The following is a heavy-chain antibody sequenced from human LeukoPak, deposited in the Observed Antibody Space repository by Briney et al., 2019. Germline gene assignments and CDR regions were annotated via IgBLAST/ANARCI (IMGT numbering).Heavy chain of an antibody. CDR1: GYSFTSYW. J-gene: IGHJ3*02. D-gene: IGHD6-6*01. CDR3: ARRAHEKLATFDI. CDR2: IYPGDSDT. Sequence: GESLKISCKGSGYSFTSYWIVWVRQMPGKGLEWMGNIYPGDSDTRYSPSFQGQVTISADKSISTAYLQWSSLKASDSATYYCARRAHEKLATFDIWGQGTMVTVSS. V-gene: IGHV5-51*01.